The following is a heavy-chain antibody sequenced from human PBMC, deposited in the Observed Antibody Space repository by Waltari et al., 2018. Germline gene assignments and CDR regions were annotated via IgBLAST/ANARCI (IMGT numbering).Heavy chain of an antibody. CDR1: GGSFRGYY. V-gene: IGHV4-34*01. CDR3: ARGWHVDTAMAYDY. CDR2: INHSGST. Sequence: QVQLQQWGAGLLKPSETLSLTCAVYGGSFRGYYWSWIRQPPGKGLEWIGEINHSGSTNYNPSLKSRVTISVDTSKNQFSLKLSSVTAADTAVYYCARGWHVDTAMAYDYWGQGTLVTVSS. J-gene: IGHJ4*02. D-gene: IGHD5-18*01.